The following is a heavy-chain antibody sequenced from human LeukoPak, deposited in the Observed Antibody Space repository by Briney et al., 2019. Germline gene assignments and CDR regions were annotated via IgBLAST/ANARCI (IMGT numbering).Heavy chain of an antibody. CDR3: ASSDTQDTTTVTYGWFDP. V-gene: IGHV1-69*06. CDR2: IIPIFGTA. J-gene: IGHJ5*02. CDR1: GGTFSSYA. D-gene: IGHD4-17*01. Sequence: GASVKVSCKASGGTFSSYAISWVRQAPGQGLEWMGGIIPIFGTANYAQKFQGSVTITADKSTSTAYMELSSLRSEDTAVYYCASSDTQDTTTVTYGWFDPWGQGTLVTVSS.